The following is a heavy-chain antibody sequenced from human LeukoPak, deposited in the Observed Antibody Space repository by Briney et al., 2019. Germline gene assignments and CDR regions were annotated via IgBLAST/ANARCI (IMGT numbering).Heavy chain of an antibody. CDR2: FHDSGSA. D-gene: IGHD2-15*01. Sequence: SETLSLPCTVSGDSISSYFWSWIRQPPGKGLEWIGYFHDSGSANYNPSLKSRITMSVDTSKNQFSLKQRSVTAADTAVYYCARDSHSVDTATPRGFDPWGQGTLVTVSS. J-gene: IGHJ5*02. CDR3: ARDSHSVDTATPRGFDP. V-gene: IGHV4-59*01. CDR1: GDSISSYF.